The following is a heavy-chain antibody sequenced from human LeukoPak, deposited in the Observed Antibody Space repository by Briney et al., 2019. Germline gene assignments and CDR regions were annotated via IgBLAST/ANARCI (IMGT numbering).Heavy chain of an antibody. Sequence: GASVKVSCKASGYTFTSYYMHWVRQAPGQGLEWMGIINPSGGSTSYAQKFQGRVTMTRDTSKSTVYMELSSLRSEDTAVYYCASAEWELRFLDYWGQGTLVTVSS. V-gene: IGHV1-46*01. CDR1: GYTFTSYY. CDR2: INPSGGST. J-gene: IGHJ4*02. D-gene: IGHD1-26*01. CDR3: ASAEWELRFLDY.